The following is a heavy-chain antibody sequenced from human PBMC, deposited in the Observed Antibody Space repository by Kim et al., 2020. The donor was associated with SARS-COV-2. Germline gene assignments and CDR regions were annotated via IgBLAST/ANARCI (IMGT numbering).Heavy chain of an antibody. CDR3: ASGSLTMVRGQIYYYYGMDV. J-gene: IGHJ6*02. CDR2: ISSSGSTI. D-gene: IGHD3-10*01. CDR1: GFTFSDYY. V-gene: IGHV3-11*04. Sequence: GGSLRLSCAASGFTFSDYYMSWIRQAPGKGLEWVSYISSSGSTIYYADSVKGRFTISRDNAKNSLYLQMNSLRAEDTAVYYCASGSLTMVRGQIYYYYGMDVWGQGTTVTVSS.